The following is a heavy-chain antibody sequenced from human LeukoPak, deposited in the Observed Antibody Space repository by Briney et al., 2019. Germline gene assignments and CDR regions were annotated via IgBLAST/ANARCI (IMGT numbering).Heavy chain of an antibody. CDR2: IYHSGST. J-gene: IGHJ4*02. Sequence: SQTLSLTCAVSGGSISSGGYSWSWIRQPPGKGLEWIGYIYHSGSTYYNPSLKSRVTISVDRSKNQFSQKLSSVTAADTAVYYCARGVGYYYDSSGYYYFDYWGQGTLVTVSS. CDR1: GGSISSGGYS. D-gene: IGHD3-22*01. CDR3: ARGVGYYYDSSGYYYFDY. V-gene: IGHV4-30-2*01.